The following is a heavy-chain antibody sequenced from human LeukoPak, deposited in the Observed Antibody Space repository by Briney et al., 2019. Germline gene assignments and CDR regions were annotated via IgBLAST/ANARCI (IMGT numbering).Heavy chain of an antibody. CDR3: ARRGYYGSGSYYHFDY. D-gene: IGHD3-10*01. V-gene: IGHV5-51*01. J-gene: IGHJ4*02. CDR2: IYPGDSDT. Sequence: GGSLRLSCKGSGYSFTSYWIGWVRQMPGKGLEWMGIIYPGDSDTRYSPSLQGQVTISADKSISTAYLQWSSLKASDSAMYYCARRGYYGSGSYYHFDYWGQGTLVTVSS. CDR1: GYSFTSYW.